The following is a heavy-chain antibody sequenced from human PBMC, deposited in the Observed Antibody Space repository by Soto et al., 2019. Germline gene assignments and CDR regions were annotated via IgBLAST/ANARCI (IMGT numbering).Heavy chain of an antibody. CDR2: ISAYNGNT. CDR1: GYTFTSYG. CDR3: AREFCGDYYYYGMDV. J-gene: IGHJ6*02. D-gene: IGHD3-3*01. Sequence: QVQLVQSGAEVKKPGASVKVSCKASGYTFTSYGISWVRQAPGQGHEWMGWISAYNGNTNYAQKLQGRVTMTTDTSTSTAYMELRSLRSDDTAVYYCAREFCGDYYYYGMDVWGQGTKVTVSS. V-gene: IGHV1-18*01.